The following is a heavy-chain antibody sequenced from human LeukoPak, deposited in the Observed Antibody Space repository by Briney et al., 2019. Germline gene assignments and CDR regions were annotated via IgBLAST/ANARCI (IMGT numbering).Heavy chain of an antibody. CDR1: GFTFSSYA. J-gene: IGHJ6*02. CDR2: ISYDGSNK. CDR3: ARESIYGSGTTGMDV. Sequence: GGSLRLSCAASGFTFSSYAMHWVRQAPGKGLEWVAVISYDGSNKYYADSVKGRFTISRDNSKNTLYLQMNSLRAEDTAVYYCARESIYGSGTTGMDVWGQGTTVTVSS. D-gene: IGHD3-10*01. V-gene: IGHV3-30-3*01.